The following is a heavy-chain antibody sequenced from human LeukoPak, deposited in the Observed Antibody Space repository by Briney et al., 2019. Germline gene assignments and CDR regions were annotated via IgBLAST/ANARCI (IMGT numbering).Heavy chain of an antibody. CDR1: GYTLTELS. V-gene: IGHV1-24*01. CDR3: ARDGDIVATKSFDY. D-gene: IGHD5-12*01. J-gene: IGHJ4*02. CDR2: FDPEDGET. Sequence: ASVKVSCKVSGYTLTELSMHWVRQAPGKGLEWMGGFDPEDGETIYAQKFQGRVTMTEDTPTDTAYMELSSLRSEDTAVYYCARDGDIVATKSFDYWGQGTLVTVSS.